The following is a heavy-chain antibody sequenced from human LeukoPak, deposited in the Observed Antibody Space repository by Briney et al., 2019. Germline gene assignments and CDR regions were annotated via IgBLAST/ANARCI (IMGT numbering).Heavy chain of an antibody. Sequence: KPSETLSLTCSVSGDSISSYYWSWIRQPPGKGLEWIGYIYYSGNTNYNPSLKSRVTISEDTSKNQFSLKLSPVNDADTAVYYCARYVSGSFFAFDIWGQGTMVTVSS. CDR2: IYYSGNT. D-gene: IGHD3-10*01. CDR3: ARYVSGSFFAFDI. J-gene: IGHJ3*02. CDR1: GDSISSYY. V-gene: IGHV4-59*01.